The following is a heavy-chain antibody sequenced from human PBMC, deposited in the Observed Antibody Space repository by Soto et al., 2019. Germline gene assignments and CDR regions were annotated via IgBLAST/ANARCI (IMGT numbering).Heavy chain of an antibody. V-gene: IGHV1-18*01. CDR2: ISVYSGYA. Sequence: QVQLVQSGPELKKPGASVKVSCKTSGYSFYNSGISWVRQAPGQGLEWMGWISVYSGYAHYAQKSQGRVIMTADTFTSTSYMELRGLRSDDTAMYYCSKNGTTWFAAWGQGTLVTVSS. CDR3: SKNGTTWFAA. CDR1: GYSFYNSG. J-gene: IGHJ5*02. D-gene: IGHD1-1*01.